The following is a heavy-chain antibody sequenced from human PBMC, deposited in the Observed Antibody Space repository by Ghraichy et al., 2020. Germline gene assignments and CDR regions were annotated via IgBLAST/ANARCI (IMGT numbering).Heavy chain of an antibody. D-gene: IGHD6-13*01. CDR3: ARAWESSSWNYYYYYGMDV. Sequence: KFQGRVTITRDKSASTAYMELSSLRSEDTAVYYCARAWESSSWNYYYYYGMDVWGQGTTVTVSS. J-gene: IGHJ6*02. V-gene: IGHV1-3*01.